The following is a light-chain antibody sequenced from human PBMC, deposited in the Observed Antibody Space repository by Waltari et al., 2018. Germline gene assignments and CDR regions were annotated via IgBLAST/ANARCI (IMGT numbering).Light chain of an antibody. J-gene: IGLJ2*01. CDR1: GLPQKY. CDR2: EDV. V-gene: IGLV3-10*01. CDR3: YSTDISGNVQV. Sequence: SYELSQPPSVAVSPGQTARITCSGAGLPQKYAYWCQQKSGQAPGQVIYEDVKRPSGIPERFAGSSSGTMVTLTISGAQVEDEADYYCYSTDISGNVQVFGGGTKLTVL.